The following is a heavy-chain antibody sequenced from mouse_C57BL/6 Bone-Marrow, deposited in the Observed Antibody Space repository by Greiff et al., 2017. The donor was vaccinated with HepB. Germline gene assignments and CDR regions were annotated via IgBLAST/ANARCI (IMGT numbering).Heavy chain of an antibody. Sequence: QVQLKQSGPGLVQPSQSLSITCTVSGFSLTSYGVHWVRQSPGKGLEWLGVIWSGGSTDYNAAFISRLSISKDNSKSQVFFKMNSLQADDTAIYYCASPLTGTWAWFAYWGQGTLVTVSA. D-gene: IGHD4-1*01. CDR1: GFSLTSYG. V-gene: IGHV2-2*01. J-gene: IGHJ3*01. CDR3: ASPLTGTWAWFAY. CDR2: IWSGGST.